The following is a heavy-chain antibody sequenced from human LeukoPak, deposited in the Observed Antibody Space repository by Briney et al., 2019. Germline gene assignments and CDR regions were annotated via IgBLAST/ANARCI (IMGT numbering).Heavy chain of an antibody. Sequence: SQTLSLTCAVSGGSISSGGYSWSWIRQPPGKGLEWIGYIYHSGSTYYNPSLKSRVTISVDRSKNQFSLKPSSVTAADTAVYYCARGRFGELSSFDYWGQGTLVTVSS. CDR2: IYHSGST. CDR1: GGSISSGGYS. CDR3: ARGRFGELSSFDY. J-gene: IGHJ4*02. D-gene: IGHD3-10*01. V-gene: IGHV4-30-2*01.